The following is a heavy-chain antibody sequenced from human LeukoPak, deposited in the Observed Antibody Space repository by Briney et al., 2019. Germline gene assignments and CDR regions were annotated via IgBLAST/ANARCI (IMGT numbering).Heavy chain of an antibody. D-gene: IGHD3-10*01. Sequence: ASETLSLTCTVSGGSISSYYWSWIRQPAGKGLEWIGRIYTSGSTNYNPSLKSRVTMSVDTSKNQFSLKLSSVTAADTAVYYCAGSGSGSYYSPWYFDLWGRGTLVTVSS. V-gene: IGHV4-4*07. CDR2: IYTSGST. J-gene: IGHJ2*01. CDR3: AGSGSGSYYSPWYFDL. CDR1: GGSISSYY.